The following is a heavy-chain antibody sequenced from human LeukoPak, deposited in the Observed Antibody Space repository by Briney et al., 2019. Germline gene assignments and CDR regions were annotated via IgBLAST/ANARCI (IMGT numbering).Heavy chain of an antibody. CDR2: IYYSGST. CDR1: GGSISSSSYY. V-gene: IGHV4-39*01. CDR3: ARHLGREDY. Sequence: SETLCLTCTVTGGSISSSSYYWGWIRQPPVKGLEWIGSIYYSGSTYYNPSLKSRVTISVDTSKNQFSLKLSSVTAADTAVYYCARHLGREDYWGQGTLVTVSS. J-gene: IGHJ4*02.